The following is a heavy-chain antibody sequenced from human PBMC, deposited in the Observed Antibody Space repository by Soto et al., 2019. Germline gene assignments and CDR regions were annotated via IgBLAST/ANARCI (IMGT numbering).Heavy chain of an antibody. CDR2: ISGTSTYI. Sequence: EVQLVESGGGLVKPGGSLRLSCAGSGFTFSSYTMNWVRQAPGKGLEWVASISGTSTYIHYADSVKGRFTISRDNAKKSLYLQMNSLRAEDTAVYYCARVIIVCRGYFDFWGQGTLVTVSS. D-gene: IGHD2-2*01. CDR1: GFTFSSYT. V-gene: IGHV3-21*01. CDR3: ARVIIVCRGYFDF. J-gene: IGHJ4*02.